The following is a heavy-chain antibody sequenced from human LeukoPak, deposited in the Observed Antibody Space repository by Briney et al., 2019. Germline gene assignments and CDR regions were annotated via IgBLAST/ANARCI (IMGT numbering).Heavy chain of an antibody. V-gene: IGHV1-69*13. CDR3: ARVGVYSNYGDYYYMDV. J-gene: IGHJ6*03. CDR2: IIPIFGTA. D-gene: IGHD4-11*01. CDR1: GGTFSSYA. Sequence: SVKVSCKASGGTFSSYAISWVRQAPGQGLEWMGGIIPIFGTANYAQKFQGRVTITADESTSTAYMELSSLRSEDTAVYYCARVGVYSNYGDYYYMDVWGKGTTVTVSS.